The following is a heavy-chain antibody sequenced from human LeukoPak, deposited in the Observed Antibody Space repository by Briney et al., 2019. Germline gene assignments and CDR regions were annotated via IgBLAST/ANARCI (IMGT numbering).Heavy chain of an antibody. J-gene: IGHJ5*02. Sequence: PSETLSLTCTVSGGSISSYYWSWIRQPPGKGLEWIGYIYYSGSTNYNPSLKSRGTTSVDTSKNQFSLKLSSVTAADTAVYYCARDRYCSGGSCYSGWFDPWGQGTLVTVSS. CDR2: IYYSGST. V-gene: IGHV4-59*01. CDR1: GGSISSYY. CDR3: ARDRYCSGGSCYSGWFDP. D-gene: IGHD2-15*01.